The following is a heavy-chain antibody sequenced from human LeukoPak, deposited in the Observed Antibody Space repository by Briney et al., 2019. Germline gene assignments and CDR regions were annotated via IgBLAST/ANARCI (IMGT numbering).Heavy chain of an antibody. CDR2: ISSSSSYI. CDR1: GFTFSSYS. Sequence: PGGSLRLSCAASGFTFSSYSMNWVRQAPGKGLEWVSSISSSSSYIYYADSVKGRFTISRDNAKNSLYLQMNSLRAEDTAVYYCAKDSSSWFGTPTWYFQHWGQGTLVTVSS. V-gene: IGHV3-21*01. D-gene: IGHD6-13*01. CDR3: AKDSSSWFGTPTWYFQH. J-gene: IGHJ1*01.